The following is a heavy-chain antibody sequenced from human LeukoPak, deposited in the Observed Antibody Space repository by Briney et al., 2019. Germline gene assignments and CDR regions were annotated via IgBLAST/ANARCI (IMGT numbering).Heavy chain of an antibody. CDR3: ARMSDLEWLLSFDY. J-gene: IGHJ4*02. CDR1: GGSISSGGYY. CDR2: IYHSGST. D-gene: IGHD3-3*01. Sequence: SETLSLTCTVSGGSISSGGYYWSWIRQPPGKGLEWIGYIYHSGSTYYNPSLKSRVTISVDRSKNQFSLKLSSVTAADTAVYYCARMSDLEWLLSFDYWGQGTLVTVSS. V-gene: IGHV4-30-2*01.